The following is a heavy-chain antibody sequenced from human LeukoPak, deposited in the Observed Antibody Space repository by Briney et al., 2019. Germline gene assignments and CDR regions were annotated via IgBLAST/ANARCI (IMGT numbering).Heavy chain of an antibody. CDR2: INSEGSDT. V-gene: IGHV3-74*01. D-gene: IGHD1-1*01. CDR3: ATKAGNFQERVSLDY. J-gene: IGHJ4*02. Sequence: PGGSLRLSCVVSGLTFSNHWMHWVRQAPGKGLVWVSHINSEGSDTRYADSVKGRFTISRDNGKNTVYLQMNSLRADDAAVYYCATKAGNFQERVSLDYWGQGILVTVSS. CDR1: GLTFSNHW.